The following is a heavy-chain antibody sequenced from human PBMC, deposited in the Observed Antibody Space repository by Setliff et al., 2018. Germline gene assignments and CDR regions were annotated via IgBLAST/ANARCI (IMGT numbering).Heavy chain of an antibody. Sequence: SETLSLTCTVSGDSISLYYWSWIRQPPGRGLEWIGYLYNSGSAKYNPSLKSRVTISLDTSKNHFSLNLTSVTAADTAVYYCARASSGWYSAYYYYMDVWGKGTTVTV. CDR3: ARASSGWYSAYYYYMDV. J-gene: IGHJ6*03. CDR1: GDSISLYY. D-gene: IGHD6-19*01. CDR2: LYNSGSA. V-gene: IGHV4-59*08.